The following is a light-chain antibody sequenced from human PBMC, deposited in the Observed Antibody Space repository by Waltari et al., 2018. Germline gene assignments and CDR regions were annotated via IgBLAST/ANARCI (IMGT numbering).Light chain of an antibody. V-gene: IGKV1-5*03. CDR3: QQYNSYSFT. CDR1: QSIRIW. CDR2: KAS. J-gene: IGKJ3*01. Sequence: DIQMTQSPSTLSASVGDSITITCRASQSIRIWLAWYQQKPGKAPKLLIYKASSLESGVPSRFSGSGSGTEFTLTISSLQPDDFATYYCQQYNSYSFTFGPGTKVDIK.